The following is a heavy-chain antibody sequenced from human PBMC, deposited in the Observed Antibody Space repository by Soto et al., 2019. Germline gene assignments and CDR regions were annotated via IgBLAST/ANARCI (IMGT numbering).Heavy chain of an antibody. CDR1: RFIFGRYG. V-gene: IGHV3-30*18. J-gene: IGHJ6*02. CDR3: AKEIVGGSDFWSGSRGLDYHYGLDV. D-gene: IGHD3-3*01. CDR2: ISNDGNNK. Sequence: QLVESGGGVVHPGRSLRLSCAGSRFIFGRYGIHWVRQAPGKGLEWVAFISNDGNNKYYADSVKGRFTISRDNSQDTLYRQMDSLRIDDTAVYYCAKEIVGGSDFWSGSRGLDYHYGLDVWGLGTTVIVSS.